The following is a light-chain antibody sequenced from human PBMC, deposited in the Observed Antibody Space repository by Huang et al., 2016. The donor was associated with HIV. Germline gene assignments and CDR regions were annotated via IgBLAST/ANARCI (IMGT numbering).Light chain of an antibody. CDR1: QSVSSN. J-gene: IGKJ3*01. Sequence: EIVMTQSPATLSASPGERATLSCRASQSVSSNLAWYQQKPGQAPRLLIYGASTRATGIPALFSGSGAGTDFTLTISSLQSEDFSVCYCQQNNNWPPLFTFGPGTKVDIK. CDR2: GAS. CDR3: QQNNNWPPLFT. V-gene: IGKV3-15*01.